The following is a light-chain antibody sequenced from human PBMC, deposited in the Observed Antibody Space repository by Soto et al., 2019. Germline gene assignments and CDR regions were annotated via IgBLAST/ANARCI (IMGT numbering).Light chain of an antibody. J-gene: IGKJ1*01. CDR1: QSVSSSY. Sequence: EVILTQSPDTLSLSPGERATLSCRASQSVSSSYLAWYQQKPGQAPRLLIYGASSRATGIPDRFSGSGSGTDFTLTISRLESEDFAVYYCQQYGSTPSTFGQGTKVDIK. V-gene: IGKV3-20*01. CDR2: GAS. CDR3: QQYGSTPST.